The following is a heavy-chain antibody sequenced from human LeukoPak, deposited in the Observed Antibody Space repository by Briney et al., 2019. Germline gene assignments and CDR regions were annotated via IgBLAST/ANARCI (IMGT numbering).Heavy chain of an antibody. V-gene: IGHV1-18*01. Sequence: ASVKVSCKASGYTFTSYGISWVRQAPGQGLEWMGRMCPSDGTISYAEKFQGRVPMTRDTSTSTAYMELSSLRSEDTAMYYCGRTVTVVLMSIRWFDPWGQGTLVTVSS. CDR3: GRTVTVVLMSIRWFDP. CDR1: GYTFTSYG. D-gene: IGHD3-22*01. CDR2: MCPSDGTI. J-gene: IGHJ5*02.